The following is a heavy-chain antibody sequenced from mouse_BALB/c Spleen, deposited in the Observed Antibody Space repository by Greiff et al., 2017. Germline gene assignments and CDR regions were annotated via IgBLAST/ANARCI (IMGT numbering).Heavy chain of an antibody. V-gene: IGHV1-69*02. CDR2: IDPSDSYT. Sequence: QVQLQQPGAELVKPGASVKLSCKASGYTFTSYWMHWVKQRPGQGLEWIGEIDPSDSYTNYNQKFKGKATLTVDKSSSTAYMQLSSLTSEDSAVYYCARGVRFAYWGQGTLVTVSA. CDR3: ARGVRFAY. CDR1: GYTFTSYW. J-gene: IGHJ3*01. D-gene: IGHD2-13*01.